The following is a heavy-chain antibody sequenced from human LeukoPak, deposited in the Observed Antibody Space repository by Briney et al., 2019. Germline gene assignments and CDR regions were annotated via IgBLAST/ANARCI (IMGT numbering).Heavy chain of an antibody. CDR2: ISAYNGNT. J-gene: IGHJ4*02. D-gene: IGHD3-22*01. CDR3: ARDRLDYYSSNGYPDY. V-gene: IGHV1-18*01. Sequence: ASVKVSCKASGYTFTTYGFSWVRQAPGQGLEWMGWISAYNGNTKYIPKLQGRVTMTTDTSTSIAYMELRSLRSDDTAVYYCARDRLDYYSSNGYPDYWGQGTLVTVSS. CDR1: GYTFTTYG.